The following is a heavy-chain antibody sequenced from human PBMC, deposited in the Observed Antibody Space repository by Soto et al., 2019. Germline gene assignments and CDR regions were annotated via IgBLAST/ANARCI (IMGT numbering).Heavy chain of an antibody. CDR3: ASRGSSGHVGQAHYYYGMDV. J-gene: IGHJ6*02. V-gene: IGHV1-46*01. D-gene: IGHD6-19*01. Sequence: GASVKVSCKASGYTFTTYYMHWVRQAPGQGLEWMGIIDPSGGSTTYAQKFQGRVTMTADKSTSTVYMELSSLRSEDTAVYYCASRGSSGHVGQAHYYYGMDVWGQGTTVTVSS. CDR1: GYTFTTYY. CDR2: IDPSGGST.